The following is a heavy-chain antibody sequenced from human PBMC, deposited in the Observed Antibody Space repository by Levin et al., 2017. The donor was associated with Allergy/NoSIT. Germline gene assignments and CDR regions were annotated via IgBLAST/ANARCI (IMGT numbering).Heavy chain of an antibody. CDR3: ARGVLCSGGHCYRIFDY. J-gene: IGHJ4*02. CDR2: IWYDGSHE. CDR1: GFSFSSYA. V-gene: IGHV3-33*01. D-gene: IGHD2-15*01. Sequence: PGGSLRLSCAASGFSFSSYAMHWVRQAPGKGLEWMASIWYDGSHEDYADSVKGRFTISRDNSKNTLYLQMNSLRPEDTAVYYCARGVLCSGGHCYRIFDYWGQGTLVTVSS.